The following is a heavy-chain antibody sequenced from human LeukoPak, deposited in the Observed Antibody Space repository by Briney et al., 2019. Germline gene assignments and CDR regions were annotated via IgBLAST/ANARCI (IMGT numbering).Heavy chain of an antibody. CDR1: GGSISSYY. J-gene: IGHJ4*02. V-gene: IGHV4-59*01. Sequence: SETLSLTCTVSGGSISSYYWSWIRQPPGKGLEWIGYIYYSGSTNYNPSLKSRVTISVDTSKNQFSLKLSSVTAADTAVYYCARMGNYVPLFDYWGQGTLVTVSS. CDR2: IYYSGST. CDR3: ARMGNYVPLFDY. D-gene: IGHD4-11*01.